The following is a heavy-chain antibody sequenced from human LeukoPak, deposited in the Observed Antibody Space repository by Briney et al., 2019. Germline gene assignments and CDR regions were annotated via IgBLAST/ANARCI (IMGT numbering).Heavy chain of an antibody. V-gene: IGHV4-34*01. Sequence: PSETLSLTCAVYGGSFSGYYWSWIRQPPGKGLEWIGEINHSGSTNYNPSLKSRVTISVDTSKNQFSLKLSSVTAADTAVYYCARDLLTYYYDTSDYDAFDLWGQGTMVTVSS. CDR1: GGSFSGYY. CDR2: INHSGST. CDR3: ARDLLTYYYDTSDYDAFDL. D-gene: IGHD3-22*01. J-gene: IGHJ3*01.